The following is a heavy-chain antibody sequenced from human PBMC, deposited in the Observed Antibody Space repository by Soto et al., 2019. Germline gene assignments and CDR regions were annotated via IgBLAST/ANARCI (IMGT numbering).Heavy chain of an antibody. V-gene: IGHV3-30-3*01. CDR3: ARFGQGLSIDY. J-gene: IGHJ4*02. D-gene: IGHD6-19*01. CDR1: GFTFSSYA. Sequence: QVQLVESGGGVVQPGRSLRLSCAASGFTFSSYAMHWVRQAPGKGLEWVAVISYDGSNKYYADSVKGRFTISRDNSMNTLYLQMNSLRAEDTAVYYCARFGQGLSIDYWGQGTLVTVSS. CDR2: ISYDGSNK.